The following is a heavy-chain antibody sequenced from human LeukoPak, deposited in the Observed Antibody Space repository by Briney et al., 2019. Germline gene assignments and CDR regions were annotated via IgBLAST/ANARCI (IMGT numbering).Heavy chain of an antibody. D-gene: IGHD5-12*01. CDR2: IDSSGNT. J-gene: IGHJ6*03. CDR3: ARVIGYSGYYYYYSYMDV. Sequence: SETLSLTCTVSGGSISSHDWSWIRQPAGKGLEWIGRIDSSGNTNYNPSLKSRVTMSIDTSKNQFSLKVSSVTAADTAVYYCARVIGYSGYYYYYSYMDVWGKGTTVTVSS. CDR1: GGSISSHD. V-gene: IGHV4-4*07.